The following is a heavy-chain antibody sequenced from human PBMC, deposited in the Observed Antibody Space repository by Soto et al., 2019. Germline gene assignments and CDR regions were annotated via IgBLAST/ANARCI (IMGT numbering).Heavy chain of an antibody. Sequence: VGSLRLSCASSVFTFSNYPMSCVRHSPGKWLEWVSGISGSGETPYYADSVKGRFTISRDNYKNMLYLQMNSLRAEDTAVYYCARDRRITMVRGVLRAFESWGQGKLVSVSS. CDR1: VFTFSNYP. CDR3: ARDRRITMVRGVLRAFES. J-gene: IGHJ4*01. CDR2: ISGSGETP. D-gene: IGHD3-10*01. V-gene: IGHV3-23*01.